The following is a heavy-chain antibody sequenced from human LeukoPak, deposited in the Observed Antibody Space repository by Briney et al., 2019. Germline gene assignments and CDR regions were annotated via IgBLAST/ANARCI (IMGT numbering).Heavy chain of an antibody. D-gene: IGHD2-8*01. CDR3: ARDYTNLVVREATGYLQN. J-gene: IGHJ1*01. CDR1: GFTFSSHA. CDR2: ISYDGSNK. V-gene: IGHV3-30-3*01. Sequence: GGSLRLSCAASGFTFSSHALHWVRQAPGKGLEWVAGISYDGSNKFYAGSVTGRFTISRDNSKNTLYLQMNSLRTEDTAVYFCARDYTNLVVREATGYLQNWGQGTLATVSP.